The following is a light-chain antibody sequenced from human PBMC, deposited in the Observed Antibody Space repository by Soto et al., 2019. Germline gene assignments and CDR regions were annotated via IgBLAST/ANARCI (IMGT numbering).Light chain of an antibody. CDR2: GAS. Sequence: IMLTQSPGTLSLSPGERATLSCRASQRISSMYLAWYQQKPGRAPRLIIYGASRRATGIPERFSGSESGTDFTLTISRLEPDDFAVYFCQQRSKLPRTFGGGTKIEIK. CDR3: QQRSKLPRT. CDR1: QRISSMY. V-gene: IGKV3D-20*02. J-gene: IGKJ4*01.